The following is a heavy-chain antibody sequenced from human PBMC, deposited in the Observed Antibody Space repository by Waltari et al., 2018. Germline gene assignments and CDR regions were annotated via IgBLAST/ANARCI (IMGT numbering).Heavy chain of an antibody. CDR3: ARDPPRSFGGYDS. Sequence: QVQLVQSGSEVKKPGASVKVSCKASGNTFSGYFFHWVRQAPGQGLEWMGWNDANSGGTSYAQQFQGRVTLTRDTSITTAYMDLSSLTSDDTAIYYCARDPPRSFGGYDSWGQGTLVTVSS. CDR2: NDANSGGT. J-gene: IGHJ4*02. CDR1: GNTFSGYF. D-gene: IGHD5-12*01. V-gene: IGHV1-2*02.